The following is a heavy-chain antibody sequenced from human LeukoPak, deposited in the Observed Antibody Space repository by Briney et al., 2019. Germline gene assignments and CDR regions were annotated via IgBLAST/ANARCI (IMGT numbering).Heavy chain of an antibody. V-gene: IGHV4-39*07. CDR2: VYFDVVT. CDR1: GGSVTSGTYH. D-gene: IGHD3-16*01. CDR3: ARDHYYDGRGRFDP. Sequence: SETLSLTCSVSGGSVTSGTYHWGWIRQPPGKGLEWIGSVYFDVVTHYKPSLQSRVTISVDTSKNQFSLGLSSVTAADTALYYCARDHYYDGRGRFDPWGQGTLVTVSS. J-gene: IGHJ5*02.